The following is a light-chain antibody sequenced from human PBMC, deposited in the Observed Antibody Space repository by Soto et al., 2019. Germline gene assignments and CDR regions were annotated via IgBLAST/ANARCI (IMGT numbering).Light chain of an antibody. CDR2: EVS. Sequence: DIQMTQSPSTLFVSVGDTVTITCRASQSINKWLAWYQQKPGKAPKLLIYEVSTLESGVPSRFSGSGSGTEFTLTISSLQPDEIATDYCQQYNSFFGQGTKLESK. V-gene: IGKV1-5*03. J-gene: IGKJ2*01. CDR1: QSINKW. CDR3: QQYNSF.